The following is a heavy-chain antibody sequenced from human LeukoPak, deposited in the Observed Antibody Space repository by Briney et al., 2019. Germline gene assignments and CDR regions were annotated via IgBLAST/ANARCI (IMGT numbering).Heavy chain of an antibody. D-gene: IGHD1-26*01. CDR3: ATTTRSIVGATGYFDY. CDR1: GYSFTSYW. J-gene: IGHJ4*02. Sequence: GESLKISCKGSGYSFTSYWIGWVRQMPGKGLEWMGIIYPGDSDTRYNPSFQGQVTISADKSISTAYLQWSSLRASDTAMYYCATTTRSIVGATGYFDYWGQGTLVTVSS. V-gene: IGHV5-51*01. CDR2: IYPGDSDT.